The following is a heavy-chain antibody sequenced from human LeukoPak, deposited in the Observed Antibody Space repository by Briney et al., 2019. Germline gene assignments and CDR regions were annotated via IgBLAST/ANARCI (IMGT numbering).Heavy chain of an antibody. Sequence: PSETLSLTCTVSGGSISSYYWRWIRQPPGKGLEWIGYIHYSGSTNYNPSLKSRVTISVDTSKNQFSLKLSSVTAADTAVYYCARGYGSRYNWFDPWGQGTLVTVSS. D-gene: IGHD3-10*01. CDR3: ARGYGSRYNWFDP. CDR2: IHYSGST. CDR1: GGSISSYY. J-gene: IGHJ5*02. V-gene: IGHV4-59*01.